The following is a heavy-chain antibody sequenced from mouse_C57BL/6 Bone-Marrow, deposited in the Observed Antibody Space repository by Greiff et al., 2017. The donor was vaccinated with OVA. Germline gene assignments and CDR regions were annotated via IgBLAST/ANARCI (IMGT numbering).Heavy chain of an antibody. CDR1: GYTFTSYW. CDR2: IDPSDSET. J-gene: IGHJ4*01. V-gene: IGHV1-52*01. D-gene: IGHD1-1*01. CDR3: ARREGDDGSSSYYYAMDY. Sequence: QVHLQQPGAELVRPGSSVKLSCKASGYTFTSYWMHWVKQRPIQGLEWIGNIDPSDSETHYNQKFKDKATLTVDKSSSTAYMQLSSLTSEDSAVYYCARREGDDGSSSYYYAMDYWGQGTSVTVSS.